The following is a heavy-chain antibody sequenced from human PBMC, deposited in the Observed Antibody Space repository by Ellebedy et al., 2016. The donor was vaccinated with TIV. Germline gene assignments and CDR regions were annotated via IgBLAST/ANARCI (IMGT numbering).Heavy chain of an antibody. V-gene: IGHV3-30*18. CDR3: AKQADY. CDR1: GFTVSNNY. J-gene: IGHJ4*02. CDR2: VSYDGTTT. Sequence: GESLKISCAASGFTVSNNYMIWVRQSPGKGLEWVAVVSYDGTTTDYADSVKGRFTVSRDNSKNTLYLQMNTLRTEDSAVYYCAKQADYWGQGTLVTVSS.